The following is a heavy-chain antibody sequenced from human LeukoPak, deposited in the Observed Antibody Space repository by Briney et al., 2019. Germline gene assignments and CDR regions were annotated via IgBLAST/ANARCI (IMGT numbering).Heavy chain of an antibody. CDR3: ARGPGYSSGWYDYYYYGMDV. D-gene: IGHD6-19*01. CDR2: MNPNSGNT. J-gene: IGHJ6*02. V-gene: IGHV1-8*01. CDR1: GYTFTSYD. Sequence: ASVTVSCTASGYTFTSYDINWVRQATGQGLEWMGWMNPNSGNTGYAQKFQGRVTMTRNTSISTAYMELSSLRSEDTAVYYCARGPGYSSGWYDYYYYGMDVWGQGTTVTVSS.